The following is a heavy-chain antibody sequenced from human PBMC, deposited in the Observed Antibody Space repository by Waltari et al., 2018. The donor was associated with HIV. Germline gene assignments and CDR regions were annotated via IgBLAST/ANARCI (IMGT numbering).Heavy chain of an antibody. CDR2: INPNSGGT. V-gene: IGHV1-2*04. J-gene: IGHJ6*02. CDR3: AREGESGSYYLDYGMDV. CDR1: GYTFTGYY. D-gene: IGHD1-26*01. Sequence: QVQLVQSGAEVKKPGASVKVSCKASGYTFTGYYMHWVRQAPGQGLEWMGWINPNSGGTNYAQKFQGWVTMTRDTSISTAYMELSRLRSDDTAVYYCAREGESGSYYLDYGMDVWGQGTTVTVSS.